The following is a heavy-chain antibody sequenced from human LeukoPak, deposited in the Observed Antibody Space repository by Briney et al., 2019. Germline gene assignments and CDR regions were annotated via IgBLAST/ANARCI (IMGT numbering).Heavy chain of an antibody. D-gene: IGHD3-10*01. CDR2: IYYSGST. CDR3: ARDPGGRNWFDP. J-gene: IGHJ5*02. Sequence: SQTLSLTCTVSGGSISSGGYYWSWIRQHPGKGLEWIGYIYYSGSTYYNPSLKSRITVSVDTSKNQFSLKLSSVTAADAAVYYCARDPGGRNWFDPWGQGALVTVSS. CDR1: GGSISSGGYY. V-gene: IGHV4-31*03.